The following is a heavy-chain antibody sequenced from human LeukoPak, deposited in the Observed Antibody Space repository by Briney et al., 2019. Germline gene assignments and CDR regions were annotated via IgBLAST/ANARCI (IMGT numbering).Heavy chain of an antibody. CDR2: IYPTGST. D-gene: IGHD6-13*01. CDR3: ARAYSSSWYWNWFDP. Sequence: SETLSLTCTVSGYSISSGYYWGWIRQPPGQGLGWIGNIYPTGSTYYNPSLKSRVTISVDTSKNHFSLKVSSVSAADTAVYYCARAYSSSWYWNWFDPWGQGTLVTVSS. CDR1: GYSISSGYY. J-gene: IGHJ5*02. V-gene: IGHV4-38-2*02.